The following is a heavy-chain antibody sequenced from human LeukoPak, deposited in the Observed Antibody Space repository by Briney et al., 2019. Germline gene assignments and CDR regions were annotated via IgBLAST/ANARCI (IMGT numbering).Heavy chain of an antibody. CDR2: TNAYSDNT. CDR1: GYTFTSYG. V-gene: IGHV1-18*01. D-gene: IGHD6-19*01. CDR3: ARESGIAVAGTWAY. J-gene: IGHJ4*02. Sequence: ASVKVSCKASGYTFTSYGISWVRQAPGQGLGWMGWTNAYSDNTNYAQKFQGRVTMTTDTSTNTAYMELRSLRSDDTAVYYCARESGIAVAGTWAYWGQGTLVTVSS.